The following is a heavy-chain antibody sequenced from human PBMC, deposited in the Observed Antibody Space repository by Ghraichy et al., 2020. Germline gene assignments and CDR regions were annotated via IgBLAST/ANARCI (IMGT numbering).Heavy chain of an antibody. V-gene: IGHV3-48*02. CDR3: ARDPRRLHLIYYYYYMDV. D-gene: IGHD5-24*01. CDR1: GFTFSSYS. CDR2: ISSSSSTI. Sequence: LSLTCAASGFTFSSYSMNWVRQAPGKGLEWVSYISSSSSTIYYADSVKGRFTISRDNAKNSLYLQMNSLRDEDTAVYYCARDPRRLHLIYYYYYMDVWDKGTTVTVSS. J-gene: IGHJ6*03.